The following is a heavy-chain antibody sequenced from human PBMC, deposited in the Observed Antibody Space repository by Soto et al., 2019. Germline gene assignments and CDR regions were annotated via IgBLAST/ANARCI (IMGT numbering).Heavy chain of an antibody. CDR3: ARSTYYYDSSALAIYYYYGMDV. J-gene: IGHJ6*02. Sequence: QVQLVQSGAEVKKPWSSVKVSCKASGGTFSSYAISWVRQAPGQGLKWMGGSIPIFGTANYAQKFQGRVTITADESTSTAYMELSSLRSEDTAVYYCARSTYYYDSSALAIYYYYGMDVWGQGTTVTVSS. CDR1: GGTFSSYA. D-gene: IGHD3-22*01. V-gene: IGHV1-69*01. CDR2: SIPIFGTA.